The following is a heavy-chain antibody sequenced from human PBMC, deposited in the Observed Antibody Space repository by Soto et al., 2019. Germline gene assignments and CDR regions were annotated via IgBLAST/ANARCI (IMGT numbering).Heavy chain of an antibody. CDR2: IYYSGST. Sequence: QVQLQESGPGLVRPSETVSLTCTVSGGSITSYYWSWIRQPPGKGLEWIGHIYYSGSTNYNPSLKSRATISVDTSKNQFALKLTSVTAADTAVYYCAREGFAYTSSWYTGFDPWGQGTLVTVSS. CDR1: GGSITSYY. J-gene: IGHJ5*02. V-gene: IGHV4-59*01. CDR3: AREGFAYTSSWYTGFDP. D-gene: IGHD6-13*01.